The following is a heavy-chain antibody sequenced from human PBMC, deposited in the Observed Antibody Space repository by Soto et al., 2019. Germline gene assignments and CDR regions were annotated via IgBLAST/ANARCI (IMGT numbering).Heavy chain of an antibody. CDR1: GFSLSTSGVG. V-gene: IGHV2-5*02. J-gene: IGHJ5*02. D-gene: IGHD1-1*01. Sequence: QITLKESGHTLVKPTQTLTLTCTFSGFSLSTSGVGVGWIRQPPGKALEWRALIYWDDDKRYSPSLKNRLALTKDTSKNQVVLTMTKMDPVDTDTYYCAHRLRGWYNSHLYTWFDPWGQGTLVTVSS. CDR3: AHRLRGWYNSHLYTWFDP. CDR2: IYWDDDK.